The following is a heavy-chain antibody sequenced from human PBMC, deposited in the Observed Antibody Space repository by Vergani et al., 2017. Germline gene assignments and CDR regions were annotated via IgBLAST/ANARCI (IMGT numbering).Heavy chain of an antibody. J-gene: IGHJ4*02. D-gene: IGHD4-17*01. V-gene: IGHV4-59*01. CDR1: GGSLSSYY. CDR3: AGDYGDTDY. Sequence: QVQLQESGPGLVKPSETLSLTCTVSGGSLSSYYWSWIRQPPGKGLEWIGYIYYSGSTNYNPSLKSRVTISVDTSKNQFSLKLSSVTAADTAVYYCAGDYGDTDYWGQGTLVTVSS. CDR2: IYYSGST.